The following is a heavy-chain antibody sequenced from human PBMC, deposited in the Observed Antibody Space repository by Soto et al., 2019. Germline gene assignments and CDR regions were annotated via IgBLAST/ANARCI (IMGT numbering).Heavy chain of an antibody. Sequence: SETLSLTCSVSGVSIRSDFWSWIRQPPGKGLEWIGYIYKSGGATNYNPSLKSRVTISVDTSKNQFSLKLSSVTATDTAVYYCARLVSGIWFGELLGNYYFDYWGQGTQVTVSS. CDR1: GVSIRSDF. D-gene: IGHD3-10*01. CDR3: ARLVSGIWFGELLGNYYFDY. J-gene: IGHJ4*02. V-gene: IGHV4-4*08. CDR2: IYKSGGAT.